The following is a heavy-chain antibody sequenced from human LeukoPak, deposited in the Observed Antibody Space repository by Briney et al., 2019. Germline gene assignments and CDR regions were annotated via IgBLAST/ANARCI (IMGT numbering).Heavy chain of an antibody. J-gene: IGHJ4*02. CDR3: AKDRSWLSKGHHFDY. CDR1: RFTFSDYG. Sequence: PGGSLRLSCAASRFTFSDYGIHWVRQAPGKGLEWVAFIRYDGSDKYYADSVKGRFTISRDNSKNTLYLQMNSLRAEDTAVYYCAKDRSWLSKGHHFDYWGQGTLVTVSS. CDR2: IRYDGSDK. D-gene: IGHD3-22*01. V-gene: IGHV3-30*02.